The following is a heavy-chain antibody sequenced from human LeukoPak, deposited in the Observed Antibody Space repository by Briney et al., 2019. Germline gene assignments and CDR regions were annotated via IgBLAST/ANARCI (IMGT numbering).Heavy chain of an antibody. Sequence: ASVKVSCKASGYTFTNYYMHWVRQAPGQGLEWMGIISPSGGSTSYAQKFQGRVTMTRDMSTSTVYMELSSLRSEDTAVYYCARASRATAARGCFDPWGQGTLVTVSS. CDR2: ISPSGGST. CDR1: GYTFTNYY. CDR3: ARASRATAARGCFDP. V-gene: IGHV1-46*01. D-gene: IGHD6-13*01. J-gene: IGHJ5*02.